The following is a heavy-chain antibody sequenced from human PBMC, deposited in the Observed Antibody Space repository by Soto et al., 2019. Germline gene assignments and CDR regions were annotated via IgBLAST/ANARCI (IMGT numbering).Heavy chain of an antibody. CDR2: ISGSGGST. CDR1: GFRFSSFA. V-gene: IGHV3-23*01. J-gene: IGHJ4*02. D-gene: IGHD2-8*02. CDR3: AKYGDDIVLVPGANFDY. Sequence: EVHLSESGGGLVQPGGSLRLSCVASGFRFSSFAMTWVRQAPGKGPEWLSAISGSGGSTYYADSVKGRFSISRDNSKNTRLRQIKIMIAEDTAVYFWAKYGDDIVLVPGANFDYWSQGALVSVSS.